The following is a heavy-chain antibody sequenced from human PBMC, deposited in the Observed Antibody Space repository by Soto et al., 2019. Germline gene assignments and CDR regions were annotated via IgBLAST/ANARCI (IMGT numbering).Heavy chain of an antibody. V-gene: IGHV3-53*01. CDR3: ARVGDSSGWYLDY. J-gene: IGHJ4*02. CDR1: GFTVGTNY. Sequence: GGSLRLSCAASGFTVGTNYMSWVRQAPGKGLEWVSVIYSGVSTNYADSVKGRFTISRDNSKNTLYLQMNSLRAEDTAVYYCARVGDSSGWYLDYWGQGTLVTVSS. CDR2: IYSGVST. D-gene: IGHD6-19*01.